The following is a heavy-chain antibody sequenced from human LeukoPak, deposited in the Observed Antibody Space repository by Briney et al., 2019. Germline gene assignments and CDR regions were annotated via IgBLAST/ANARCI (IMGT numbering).Heavy chain of an antibody. Sequence: GSLRLPCGASGFAFSSHNTVWVRQGPGKGLEWGSYISRSSSTIYYADSVKGRFTISRDNAKNSLYLQMNTLRAEDTAVYYCARDRHKYNYDSGGYPPYWGQGTLVTVSS. CDR1: GFAFSSHN. CDR3: ARDRHKYNYDSGGYPPY. D-gene: IGHD3-22*01. V-gene: IGHV3-48*01. J-gene: IGHJ4*02. CDR2: ISRSSSTI.